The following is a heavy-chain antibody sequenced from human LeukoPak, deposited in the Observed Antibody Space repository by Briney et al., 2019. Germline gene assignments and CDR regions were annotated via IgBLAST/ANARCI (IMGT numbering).Heavy chain of an antibody. CDR3: ARDRRGGYSYGFNMDV. Sequence: GGSLRLSCAASGFTFSSYSMNWVRQAPGKGLEWVSSISRSCSYIYYADSVKGRFTISRDNAKNSLYLQMNSLRAEDTAVYYCARDRRGGYSYGFNMDVWGKGTTVTVSS. J-gene: IGHJ6*03. D-gene: IGHD5-18*01. CDR2: ISRSCSYI. CDR1: GFTFSSYS. V-gene: IGHV3-21*01.